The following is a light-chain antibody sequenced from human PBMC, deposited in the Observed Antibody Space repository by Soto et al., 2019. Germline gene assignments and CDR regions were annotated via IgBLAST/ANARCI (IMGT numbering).Light chain of an antibody. CDR3: QQLNSYRYT. CDR1: QGISSY. CDR2: AAS. V-gene: IGKV1-9*01. J-gene: IGKJ2*01. Sequence: DIQLTQSPSFLSASVGDRVTITCRASQGISSYFAWYQQKPGKAPKLLLYAASTLQSGVPSSFSGSGSGTEFTLTISSLQPEDFATYYCQQLNSYRYTFGQGTKLDIK.